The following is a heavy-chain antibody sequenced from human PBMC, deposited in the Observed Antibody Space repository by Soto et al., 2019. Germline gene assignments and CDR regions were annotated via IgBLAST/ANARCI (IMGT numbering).Heavy chain of an antibody. CDR3: HASWEQTAGNDY. V-gene: IGHV1-24*01. CDR2: FDPEDGET. J-gene: IGHJ4*02. Sequence: ASVKVSCKVSGYTLTELSMHWVRQAPGKGLEWMGGFDPEDGETIYAQKFQGRVTMTEDTSTDTAYMELSSLRSEDTAVYYCHASWEQTAGNDYWGQGTLVTVSS. D-gene: IGHD1-26*01. CDR1: GYTLTELS.